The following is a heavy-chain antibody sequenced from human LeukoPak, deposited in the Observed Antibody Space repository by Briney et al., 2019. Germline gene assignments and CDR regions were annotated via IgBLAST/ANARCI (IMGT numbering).Heavy chain of an antibody. J-gene: IGHJ4*02. D-gene: IGHD1-1*01. CDR2: ISSRSYYI. CDR3: ARDLTWNDVSGY. V-gene: IGHV3-21*01. Sequence: SGGSLRLSRAASGFTFSIYSMNWVRQAPGKGLEWVSSISSRSYYIYYADSVKGRFTISRDNAKNSLYLQMNSLRAEDTAVYYCARDLTWNDVSGYWGQGTLVTVSS. CDR1: GFTFSIYS.